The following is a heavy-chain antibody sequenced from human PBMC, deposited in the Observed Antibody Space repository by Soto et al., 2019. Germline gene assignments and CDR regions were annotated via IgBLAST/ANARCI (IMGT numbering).Heavy chain of an antibody. J-gene: IGHJ5*02. D-gene: IGHD2-15*01. CDR2: ISAYNGNT. CDR3: AREDIVVVVAATRREWWFDP. CDR1: GYTFTSYG. V-gene: IGHV1-18*01. Sequence: ASVKVSCKASGYTFTSYGISWVRQAPGQGLEWMGWISAYNGNTNYAQKIQGRVTMTTDTSPSKAYMELRRLRSDDTAAYYCAREDIVVVVAATRREWWFDPWGQGTLVTVSS.